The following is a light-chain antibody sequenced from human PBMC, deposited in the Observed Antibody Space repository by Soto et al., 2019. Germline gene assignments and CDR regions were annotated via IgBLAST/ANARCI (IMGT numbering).Light chain of an antibody. CDR3: AAWDDSLNGVL. CDR1: SSNIGSYT. Sequence: QPVLTQPPSASGTPGQRVTISCSGSSSNIGSYTVSWYQQLPGAAPKLLIYSNNQRPSGVPDRFSGSKSGTSASLGISGLQSEDEADYYCAAWDDSLNGVLFGGGTKVTVL. CDR2: SNN. V-gene: IGLV1-44*01. J-gene: IGLJ2*01.